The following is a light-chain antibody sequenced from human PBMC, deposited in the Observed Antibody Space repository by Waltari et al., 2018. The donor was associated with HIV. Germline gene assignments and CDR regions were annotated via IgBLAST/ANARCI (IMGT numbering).Light chain of an antibody. Sequence: QSVLTQPPSASGTPGQRVTISCSGSSSNIESKYVYWYQQLPGTAPKLLIYRNYQRPSGVPDRFSGSKSGTSASLAISGLRSEDEADYYCAAWDDSLSGRGVFGGVTKLTVL. V-gene: IGLV1-47*01. CDR1: SSNIESKY. J-gene: IGLJ2*01. CDR2: RNY. CDR3: AAWDDSLSGRGV.